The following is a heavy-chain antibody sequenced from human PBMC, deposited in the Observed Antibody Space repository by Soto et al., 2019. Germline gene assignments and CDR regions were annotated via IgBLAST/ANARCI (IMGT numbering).Heavy chain of an antibody. CDR2: ISSSSSTI. CDR3: ASARGYCTNGVCYYYYMDV. J-gene: IGHJ6*03. CDR1: GFTFSSYS. Sequence: GGSLRLSCAASGFTFSSYSMNWVRQAPGKGLEWVSYISSSSSTIYYADSVKGRFTISRDNAKNSLYLQMNSLRAEDTAVYYCASARGYCTNGVCYYYYMDVWGKGTTVTVSS. D-gene: IGHD2-8*01. V-gene: IGHV3-48*01.